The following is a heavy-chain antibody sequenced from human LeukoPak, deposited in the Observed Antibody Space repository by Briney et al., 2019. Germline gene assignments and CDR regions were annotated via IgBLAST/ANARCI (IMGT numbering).Heavy chain of an antibody. J-gene: IGHJ4*02. CDR3: AREGFGDWEQLPFEH. Sequence: SVKVSCKASGGTFSTHPISWARQAPGQGLEWMGKIIPILGMASYAQRFQGRVTITAEDSTSTAYMDLSSLTSDDTAVYYCAREGFGDWEQLPFEHWGQGTLVSVSS. D-gene: IGHD1/OR15-1a*01. V-gene: IGHV1-69*04. CDR2: IIPILGMA. CDR1: GGTFSTHP.